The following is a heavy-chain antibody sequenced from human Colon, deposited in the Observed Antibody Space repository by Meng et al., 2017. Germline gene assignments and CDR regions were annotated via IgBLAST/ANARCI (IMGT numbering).Heavy chain of an antibody. Sequence: QVPLKESGPGLVEPSGTLSLTCAVSGGSINIGVWWSWVRQAPGKGLEWIGEIHSYGSTNYNPSLKSRLTLSLDKSNNQFSLSLSSVTAADTALYYCARSVRLGVAGKSGAYWGQGTLVTVSS. CDR1: GGSINIGVW. J-gene: IGHJ4*02. D-gene: IGHD6-19*01. CDR2: IHSYGST. CDR3: ARSVRLGVAGKSGAY. V-gene: IGHV4-4*02.